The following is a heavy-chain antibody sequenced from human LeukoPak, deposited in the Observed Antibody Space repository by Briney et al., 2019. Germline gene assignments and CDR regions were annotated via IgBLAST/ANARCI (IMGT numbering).Heavy chain of an antibody. CDR3: ARDRPGSYWYFDL. J-gene: IGHJ2*01. CDR2: IYYLGST. Sequence: SQTLSLTCAVSGGSISSGGYSWSWIRQPPGKGLEWVGHIYYLGSTNYNPSLKSRVTISIDTSKNYFSLKLNSVIAADTAVYYCARDRPGSYWYFDLWGRGTLVTVSS. D-gene: IGHD3-10*01. V-gene: IGHV4-61*03. CDR1: GGSISSGGYS.